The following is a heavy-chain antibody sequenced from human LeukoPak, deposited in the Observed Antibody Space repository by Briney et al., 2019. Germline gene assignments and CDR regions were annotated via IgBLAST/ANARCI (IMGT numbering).Heavy chain of an antibody. CDR1: GYAFSTYA. CDR2: INAGNGNT. Sequence: ASVKVSCKASGYAFSTYAMHWVRQAPGQSLEWVGWINAGNGNTEYAQKLQDRVTITRDTSASTADMELSSLGSEDTAVYYCARASIVATRYYFYGMDVWGKGTTVIVSS. J-gene: IGHJ6*04. D-gene: IGHD5-12*01. V-gene: IGHV1-3*01. CDR3: ARASIVATRYYFYGMDV.